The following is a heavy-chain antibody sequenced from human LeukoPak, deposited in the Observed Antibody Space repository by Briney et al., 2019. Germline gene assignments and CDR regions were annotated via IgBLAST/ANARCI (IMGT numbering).Heavy chain of an antibody. D-gene: IGHD6-13*01. Sequence: SETLSLTCTVSGGSISSYYWSWIRQPAGKGLEWIGRIYTSGSTNYNPSLKSRVTMSVDTSKNQFSLKLSSVIAADTAVYYCAREGPNLYSSSWAPIPHYYYYYGMDVWGQGTTVTVSS. V-gene: IGHV4-4*07. CDR2: IYTSGST. CDR3: AREGPNLYSSSWAPIPHYYYYYGMDV. J-gene: IGHJ6*02. CDR1: GGSISSYY.